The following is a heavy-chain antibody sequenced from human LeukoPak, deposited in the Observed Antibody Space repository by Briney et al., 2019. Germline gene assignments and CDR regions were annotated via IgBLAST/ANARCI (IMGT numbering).Heavy chain of an antibody. CDR2: ISSSSSTI. V-gene: IGHV3-48*02. Sequence: GGSLRLSCAASGFTFSSYGMHWVRQAPGKGLEWVSYISSSSSTIYYADSVKGRFTISRDNAKNSLYLQMNSLRDEDTAVYYCARGGYSSSWYCDYWGQGTLVTVSS. CDR1: GFTFSSYG. J-gene: IGHJ4*02. CDR3: ARGGYSSSWYCDY. D-gene: IGHD6-13*01.